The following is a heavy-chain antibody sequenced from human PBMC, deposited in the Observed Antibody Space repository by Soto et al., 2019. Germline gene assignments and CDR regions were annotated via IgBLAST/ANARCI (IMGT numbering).Heavy chain of an antibody. Sequence: KGSCNATGRALSSNAISWVRQAPGQGLEWMGGIIPIFGTANYAQKFQARVTITADESTSTAYMELSSLRSEDTAVYYCARXKIAAALYYYYGMDVWGQGTTVTVS. D-gene: IGHD6-13*01. V-gene: IGHV1-69*01. CDR2: IIPIFGTA. CDR3: ARXKIAAALYYYYGMDV. CDR1: GRALSSNA. J-gene: IGHJ6*02.